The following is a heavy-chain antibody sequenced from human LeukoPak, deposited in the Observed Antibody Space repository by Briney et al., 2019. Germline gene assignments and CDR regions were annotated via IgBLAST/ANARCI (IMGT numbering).Heavy chain of an antibody. CDR2: IYTSGST. CDR3: ARDLDRCSSTSCYTGYYYYMDV. J-gene: IGHJ6*03. CDR1: GGSISSYY. V-gene: IGHV4-4*07. Sequence: SETLSLTCTVSGGSISSYYWSWIRQPAGKGLEWIGRIYTSGSTNYNPSLKSRVTMSVDASKNQFSLKLSSVTAADTAVYYCARDLDRCSSTSCYTGYYYYMDVWGKGTTVTVSS. D-gene: IGHD2-2*02.